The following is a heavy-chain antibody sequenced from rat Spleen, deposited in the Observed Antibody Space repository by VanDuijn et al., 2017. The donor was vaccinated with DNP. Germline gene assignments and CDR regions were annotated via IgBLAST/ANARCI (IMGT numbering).Heavy chain of an antibody. CDR1: GLSLTSYN. CDR3: ARSQGYYYDGSYYPFAY. CDR2: IQSNGGT. J-gene: IGHJ2*01. Sequence: QVQLKESGPGLVQPSQTLSLTCTVAGLSLTSYNVHWVRQPPGKGREWMGRIQSNGGTDYNSAIKSRLSISRDTSKSQVFLKMNSVQTEDTAMYFCARSQGYYYDGSYYPFAYWGQGVMVTVSS. D-gene: IGHD1-12*02. V-gene: IGHV2-27*01.